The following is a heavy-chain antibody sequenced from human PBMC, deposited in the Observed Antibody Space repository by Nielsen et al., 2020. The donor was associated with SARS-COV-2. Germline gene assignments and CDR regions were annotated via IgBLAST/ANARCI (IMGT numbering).Heavy chain of an antibody. V-gene: IGHV4-59*08. CDR3: ARVEASGSWYFDL. CDR1: GGSISSYY. J-gene: IGHJ2*01. CDR2: IYYSGST. D-gene: IGHD3-10*01. Sequence: GSLRLSCTVSGGSISSYYWSWIRQPPGKGLEWIGYIYYSGSTNYNPSLKSRVTISVDTSKNQFSLNLGSVTAADTALYYCARVEASGSWYFDLWGRGTLVTVSS.